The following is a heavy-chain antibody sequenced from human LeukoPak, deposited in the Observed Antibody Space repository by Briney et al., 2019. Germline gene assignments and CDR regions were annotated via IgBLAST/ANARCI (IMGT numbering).Heavy chain of an antibody. CDR3: ARVRPDSGWSGNAFDI. Sequence: ASVKVSCKTSGYTFTGYYMHWVRQAPGQGLEWMGWINPNSGGTNYAQKFQGRVTMTRDTSISTAYMELSRLRSDDTAVYYCARVRPDSGWSGNAFDIWGQGTMVTVSS. D-gene: IGHD6-19*01. J-gene: IGHJ3*02. CDR2: INPNSGGT. V-gene: IGHV1-2*02. CDR1: GYTFTGYY.